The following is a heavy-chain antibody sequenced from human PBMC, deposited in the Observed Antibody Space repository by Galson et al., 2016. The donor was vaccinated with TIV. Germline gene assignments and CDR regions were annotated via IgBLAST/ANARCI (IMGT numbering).Heavy chain of an antibody. CDR3: ARETGGSGWYTVDY. Sequence: SLRLSCAASGFTFSSFAMTWVRQAPGKGLEWLSTIRPSATRTYYSDSVKDRFTTSRDDSSNTLFLQMNSLRAEDTAMYFCARETGGSGWYTVDYWGQGALVIGSS. CDR1: GFTFSSFA. CDR2: IRPSATRT. J-gene: IGHJ4*02. D-gene: IGHD6-19*01. V-gene: IGHV3-23*01.